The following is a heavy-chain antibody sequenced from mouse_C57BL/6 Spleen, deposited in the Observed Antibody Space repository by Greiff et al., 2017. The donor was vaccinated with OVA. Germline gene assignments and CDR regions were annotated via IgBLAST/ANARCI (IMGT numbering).Heavy chain of an antibody. CDR3: ARWSARPWFAY. CDR2: INPNNGGT. J-gene: IGHJ3*01. Sequence: VQLQQSGPELVKPGASVKISCKASGYTFTDYYMNWVKQSHGKSLEWIGDINPNNGGTSYNQKFKGKATLTVDKSSSTAYMELRSLTSEDSAVYYCARWSARPWFAYWGQGTLVTVSA. V-gene: IGHV1-26*01. CDR1: GYTFTDYY.